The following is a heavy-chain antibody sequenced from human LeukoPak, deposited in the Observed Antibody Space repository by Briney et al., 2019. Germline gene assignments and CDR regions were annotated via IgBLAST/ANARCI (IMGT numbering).Heavy chain of an antibody. Sequence: GGSLRLSCAASGFTFSSYWMHWVRQAPGKGPVWVSRINSDGTGTMYADSVKGRFTMSRDNAKNSLYLQMNSLRAEDTAVYYCVRIPHSTSGYYFDYWGQGTLVTVSS. V-gene: IGHV3-74*03. J-gene: IGHJ4*02. CDR2: INSDGTGT. CDR3: VRIPHSTSGYYFDY. D-gene: IGHD2-2*01. CDR1: GFTFSSYW.